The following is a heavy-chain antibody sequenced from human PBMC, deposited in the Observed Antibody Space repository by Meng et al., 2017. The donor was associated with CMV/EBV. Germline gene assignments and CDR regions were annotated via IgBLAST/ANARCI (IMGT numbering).Heavy chain of an antibody. CDR3: AREEDYYGMDV. CDR2: ISSSGSTI. J-gene: IGHJ6*02. Sequence: LSLTCAASGFTFSDYYMSWIRQAPGKGLEWVSYISSSGSTIYYADSVKGRFTISRDNAKNSLYLQMNSLRAEDTAVYYCAREEDYYGMDVWGQGTTVTVSS. V-gene: IGHV3-11*04. CDR1: GFTFSDYY.